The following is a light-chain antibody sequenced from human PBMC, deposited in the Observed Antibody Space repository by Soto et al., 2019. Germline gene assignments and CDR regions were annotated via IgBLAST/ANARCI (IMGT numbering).Light chain of an antibody. CDR1: YSNTGNNA. CDR2: SNN. Sequence: QSVLTQSPSAYGTPGQRVTISCSGSYSNTGNNAVNWYQQLPGTAPKLLIYSNNQRPSGVPDRFSGSKSGTSASLAISGLQSEDEADYYCAAWDDSLNGPVFGGGTKLTVL. J-gene: IGLJ3*02. V-gene: IGLV1-44*01. CDR3: AAWDDSLNGPV.